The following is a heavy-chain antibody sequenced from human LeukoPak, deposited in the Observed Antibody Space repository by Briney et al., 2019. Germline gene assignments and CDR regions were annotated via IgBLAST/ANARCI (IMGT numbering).Heavy chain of an antibody. D-gene: IGHD4-17*01. CDR3: ARAPQRRRLPQAYYFDY. CDR2: INHSGST. V-gene: IGHV4-34*01. J-gene: IGHJ4*02. CDR1: GGSFSGYY. Sequence: PSETLSLTCAVYGGSFSGYYWSWIRQPPGKWLEWIGEINHSGSTNYNPSLKSRVTISVDTSKNQFSLKLSSVTAADTAVYYCARAPQRRRLPQAYYFDYWGQGTLVTVSS.